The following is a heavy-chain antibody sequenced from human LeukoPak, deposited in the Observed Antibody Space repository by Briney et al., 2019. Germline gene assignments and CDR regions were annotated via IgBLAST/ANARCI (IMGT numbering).Heavy chain of an antibody. V-gene: IGHV1-8*01. CDR3: AKGSQLGSGSTSCCSFDY. D-gene: IGHD2-2*01. CDR1: GYTFTSYD. Sequence: ASVKVSCKASGYTFTSYDINWVRQATGQGLEWMGWMNPNSGNTGYAQKFQGRVTMTRNTSISTAYMELSSLRSEDTAVYYCAKGSQLGSGSTSCCSFDYWGQGTLVTVSS. CDR2: MNPNSGNT. J-gene: IGHJ4*02.